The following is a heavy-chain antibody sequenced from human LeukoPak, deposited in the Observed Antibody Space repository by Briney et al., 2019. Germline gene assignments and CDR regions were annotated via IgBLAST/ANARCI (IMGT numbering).Heavy chain of an antibody. D-gene: IGHD1-26*01. CDR1: GYTFTSYG. CDR2: ISAYNGNT. CDR3: ARGMWGYYYYYMDV. V-gene: IGHV1-18*01. Sequence: ASVKVSCKASGYTFTSYGISWVRQAPGQGLEWMGWISAYNGNTNYAQKLQGRVTMTKDTSTSTAYMGLSRLRSDDTAVYYCARGMWGYYYYYMDVWGKGTTVTISS. J-gene: IGHJ6*03.